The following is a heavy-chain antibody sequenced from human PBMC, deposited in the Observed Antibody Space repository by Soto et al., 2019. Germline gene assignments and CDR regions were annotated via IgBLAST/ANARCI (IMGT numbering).Heavy chain of an antibody. CDR2: ISGYNGDT. Sequence: QGQLVQSGGEVKKPGASVKVSCKASGYTFSRYGISWVRQAPGQGLEWMGWISGYNGDTNHAQKFQGRVTMTIDTSTTTAYRELRGLTSDDTAIYYCAKNGQPPYYYYGLDVWGKGTTFTVSS. J-gene: IGHJ6*04. V-gene: IGHV1-18*01. D-gene: IGHD2-8*01. CDR1: GYTFSRYG. CDR3: AKNGQPPYYYYGLDV.